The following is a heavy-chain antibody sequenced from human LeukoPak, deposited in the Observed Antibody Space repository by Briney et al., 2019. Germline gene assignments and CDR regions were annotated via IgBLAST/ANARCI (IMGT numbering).Heavy chain of an antibody. Sequence: ASVKVSCKASGYTFTSRGISWVRQAPGQGLEWMGWISTYSDNTNYAQKIQGRVTMTTDTSTSTAYMELRSLRSDDTAVYYCARGGDYDSSFFDYWDQGTLVTVPS. CDR3: ARGGDYDSSFFDY. CDR1: GYTFTSRG. CDR2: ISTYSDNT. D-gene: IGHD3-22*01. J-gene: IGHJ4*02. V-gene: IGHV1-18*01.